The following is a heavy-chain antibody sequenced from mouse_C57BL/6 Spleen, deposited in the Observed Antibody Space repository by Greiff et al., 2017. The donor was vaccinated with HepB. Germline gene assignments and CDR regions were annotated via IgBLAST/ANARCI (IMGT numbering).Heavy chain of an antibody. Sequence: QVQLQQSGAELARPGASVKMSCKASGYTFTSYTMHWVKQRPGQGLEWIGYINPSSGYTKYNQKFKDKATLTADKSSSTAYMQLSSLTSEDAAVYYCARKWDGYFDYWGQGTTLTVSS. CDR3: ARKWDGYFDY. J-gene: IGHJ2*01. V-gene: IGHV1-4*01. CDR1: GYTFTSYT. D-gene: IGHD1-3*01. CDR2: INPSSGYT.